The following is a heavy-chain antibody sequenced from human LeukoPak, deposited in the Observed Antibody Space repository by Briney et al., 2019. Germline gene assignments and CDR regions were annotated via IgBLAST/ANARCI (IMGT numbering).Heavy chain of an antibody. D-gene: IGHD2-8*01. V-gene: IGHV3-23*01. CDR3: AKTNGGPWAPFDY. J-gene: IGHJ4*02. CDR2: ISGSGGDT. CDR1: GFTFSNYA. Sequence: GGSLRLSCAASGFTFSNYAMSWVRQAPGKGLEWVAVISGSGGDTYHAGSVKGRFTISRDNSKNTLYLQMNSLRAEDTAVYYCAKTNGGPWAPFDYWGQGTLVTVSS.